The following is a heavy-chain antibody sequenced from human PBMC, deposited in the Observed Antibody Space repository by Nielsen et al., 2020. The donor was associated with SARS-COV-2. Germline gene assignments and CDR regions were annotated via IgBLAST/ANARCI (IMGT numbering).Heavy chain of an antibody. Sequence: GESPNPSCAASGFTVNNLYMSWVPQAPGKGLQGVPIISVGGGTQYADSVKGRFTISRDNSKNTLYLQMNSLSADDTAVYYCARDQDYENLIDYWGQGTLVTVST. CDR2: ISVGGGT. D-gene: IGHD3-22*01. CDR1: GFTVNNLY. CDR3: ARDQDYENLIDY. J-gene: IGHJ4*02. V-gene: IGHV3-53*01.